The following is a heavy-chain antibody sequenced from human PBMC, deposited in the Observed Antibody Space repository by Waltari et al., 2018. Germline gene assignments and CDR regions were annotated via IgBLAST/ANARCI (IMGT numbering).Heavy chain of an antibody. J-gene: IGHJ4*02. CDR2: IRDSMGTT. CDR3: GKGQGGVVGATNFDY. Sequence: EVLLLESGGGLVKAGGSLRLSCAASGFTFSSHVMTWVRQATGKGPECVSAIRDSMGTTYYADSVKGHFTSSSDKSNTTLYLAMNSLRAEDTAVYYCGKGQGGVVGATNFDYWGQGTLVTVSS. CDR1: GFTFSSHV. V-gene: IGHV3-23*01. D-gene: IGHD1-26*01.